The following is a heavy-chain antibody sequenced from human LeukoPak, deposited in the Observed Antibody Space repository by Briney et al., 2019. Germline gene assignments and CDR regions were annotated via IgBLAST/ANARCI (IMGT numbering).Heavy chain of an antibody. Sequence: GGSLRLSCAASGITFSNYWIHWVRQAPGKGLVWVSRINTDGSSTSYADSVKGRFTISRDNAKNTLYLQMNSLRAEDTAVYYCARGLSGSYVNWFDPWGQGTLVTVSS. CDR2: INTDGSST. V-gene: IGHV3-74*01. J-gene: IGHJ5*02. D-gene: IGHD1-26*01. CDR1: GITFSNYW. CDR3: ARGLSGSYVNWFDP.